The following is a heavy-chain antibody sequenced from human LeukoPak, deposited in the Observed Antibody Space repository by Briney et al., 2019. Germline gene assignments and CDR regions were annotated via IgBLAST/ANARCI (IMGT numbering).Heavy chain of an antibody. CDR2: ISWNSGII. D-gene: IGHD3-22*01. Sequence: GRSLRLSCAASGFTFDDYAMHWVRQVPGKGLEWVSGISWNSGIIGYADSVKGRFTISRDDAKNSLYLQMNSLRAEDTALYRCAKDLDSSGYYPEYWGQGTLVTVSS. CDR3: AKDLDSSGYYPEY. CDR1: GFTFDDYA. J-gene: IGHJ4*02. V-gene: IGHV3-9*01.